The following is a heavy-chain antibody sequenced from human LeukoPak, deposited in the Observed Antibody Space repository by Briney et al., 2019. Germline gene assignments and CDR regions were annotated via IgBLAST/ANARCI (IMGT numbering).Heavy chain of an antibody. Sequence: GGSLRLSCAASGFTFSSYSMNWVRQAPGKGLEWVSYISSSSSTIYYADSVKGRFTISRDNAKNSLYLQMNSLRAEDTAIYYCARGKLGQAYWGQGTLVTVSS. CDR1: GFTFSSYS. CDR3: ARGKLGQAY. CDR2: ISSSSSTI. D-gene: IGHD6-13*01. V-gene: IGHV3-48*01. J-gene: IGHJ4*02.